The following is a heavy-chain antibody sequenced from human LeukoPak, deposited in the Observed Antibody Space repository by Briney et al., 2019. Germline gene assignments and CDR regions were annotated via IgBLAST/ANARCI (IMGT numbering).Heavy chain of an antibody. V-gene: IGHV3-21*01. CDR2: IGSSSSYI. J-gene: IGHJ4*02. Sequence: GGSLRLSCAASGFTFSTYSMNWVRQALGKGLEWVSSIGSSSSYIYYGDSVKGRFTISRDNAKNSLYLQMNSLRAEDTAVYYCATTPTAMGKFLFDSWGQGNLVTVSS. D-gene: IGHD5-18*01. CDR3: ATTPTAMGKFLFDS. CDR1: GFTFSTYS.